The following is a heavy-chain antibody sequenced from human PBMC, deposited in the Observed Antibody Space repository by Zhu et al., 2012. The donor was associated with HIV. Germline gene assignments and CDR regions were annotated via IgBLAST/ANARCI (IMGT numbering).Heavy chain of an antibody. J-gene: IGHJ4*02. CDR1: GGTFSSYD. Sequence: QVQLVQSGAEVKKPGPSVKVSCKASGGTFSSYDISWMRQAPGQGLEWMGRIISIFGTANYAQKFQGRITITTDESTSTAYMELSSLRSEDTAVYYCATTRGNYYGSGSYYPIDYWGQGTLVTVFS. V-gene: IGHV1-69*01. D-gene: IGHD3-10*01. CDR2: IISIFGTA. CDR3: ATTRGNYYGSGSYYPIDY.